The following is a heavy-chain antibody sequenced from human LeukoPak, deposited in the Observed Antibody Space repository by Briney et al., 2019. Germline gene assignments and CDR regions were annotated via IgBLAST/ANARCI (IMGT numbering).Heavy chain of an antibody. Sequence: GGSLRLSCVGPGFTFSGYWMNWVRQAPGRGLEWVAKIEEDGSAKYYMDSVKGRFSIYRDNAKNSLYLQMYSLRAEDTAMYYCARAGQLNYWGQGTLVTVSS. CDR2: IEEDGSAK. CDR1: GFTFSGYW. CDR3: ARAGQLNY. D-gene: IGHD6-13*01. J-gene: IGHJ4*02. V-gene: IGHV3-7*05.